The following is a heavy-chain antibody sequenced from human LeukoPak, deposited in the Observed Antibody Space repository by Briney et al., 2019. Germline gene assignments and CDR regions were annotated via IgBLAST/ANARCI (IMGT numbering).Heavy chain of an antibody. D-gene: IGHD2-15*01. V-gene: IGHV3-7*01. CDR2: IKPDGSER. Sequence: GGSLRLSCAASEFTFSDYWMTWIRQAPGKGLEWVANIKPDGSERYYVDSVRGRFTVSRDNAKNSLFLDMYSLRAEDTAVYYCVRASRDGLREFWGQGTLVTVSS. J-gene: IGHJ4*02. CDR3: VRASRDGLREF. CDR1: EFTFSDYW.